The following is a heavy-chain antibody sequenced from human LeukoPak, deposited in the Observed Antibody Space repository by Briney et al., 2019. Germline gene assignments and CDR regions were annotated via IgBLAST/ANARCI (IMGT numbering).Heavy chain of an antibody. CDR1: GFTFSSYS. D-gene: IGHD2-2*01. CDR2: INHSGST. Sequence: GSLRLSCAASGFTFSSYSMNWIRQPPGKGLEWIGEINHSGSTNYNPSLKSRVTISVETSKNQFSLKLSSVTAADTAVYYCARRVGYCSSTSCYYYYYMDVWGKGTTVTVSS. V-gene: IGHV4-34*01. J-gene: IGHJ6*03. CDR3: ARRVGYCSSTSCYYYYYMDV.